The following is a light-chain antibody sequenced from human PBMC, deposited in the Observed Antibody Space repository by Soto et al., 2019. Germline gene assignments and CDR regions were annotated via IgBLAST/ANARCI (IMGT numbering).Light chain of an antibody. J-gene: IGLJ3*02. CDR3: TSYTSSSTLRV. CDR1: SSDVGSYNY. Sequence: QSALTQPASVSGSPGQSITISCTGTSSDVGSYNYVSWYKQHPGKAPKLIIYGVSNRPSGVSNRFSGSKSGNTASLTISGLQAEDEADYYCTSYTSSSTLRVFGGGTQLTVL. CDR2: GVS. V-gene: IGLV2-14*01.